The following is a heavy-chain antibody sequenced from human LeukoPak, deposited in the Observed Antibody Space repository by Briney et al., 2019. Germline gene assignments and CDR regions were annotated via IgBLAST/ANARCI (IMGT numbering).Heavy chain of an antibody. D-gene: IGHD5-18*01. CDR2: IIPIFGTA. Sequence: GASVKVSCKASGCTFSSYAISWVRQAPGQGLEWMGGIIPIFGTANYAQKFQGRVTITADESTSTAYMELSSLRSEDTAVYYCARSRGYSLKYNWFDPWGQGTLVTVSS. V-gene: IGHV1-69*01. J-gene: IGHJ5*02. CDR3: ARSRGYSLKYNWFDP. CDR1: GCTFSSYA.